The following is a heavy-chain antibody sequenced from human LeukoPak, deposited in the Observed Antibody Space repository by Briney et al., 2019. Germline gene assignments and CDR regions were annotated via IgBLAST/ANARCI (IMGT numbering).Heavy chain of an antibody. CDR3: ARISYSGSWNNWFDP. V-gene: IGHV3-74*01. CDR1: GIIFSTHW. Sequence: GGSLRLSCAASGIIFSTHWMHWVRQPPGKGLVWVSRINTDGSSTSYADSVKGRFTISRDNAKNTLYLQMNSLRAEDTAVYYCARISYSGSWNNWFDPWGQGTLVTVSS. D-gene: IGHD1-26*01. J-gene: IGHJ5*02. CDR2: INTDGSST.